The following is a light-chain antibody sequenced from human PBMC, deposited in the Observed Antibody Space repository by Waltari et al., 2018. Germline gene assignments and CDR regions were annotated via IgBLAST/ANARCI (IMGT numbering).Light chain of an antibody. CDR3: CSYAGSYTYV. J-gene: IGLJ1*01. Sequence: QSALTQLRPVSGSPGQSVTISCTATSSDVVGYNSVPWYQQHPGKAPKLMIYDVSKRPSGVPDRFSGSKSGNTASLTISGLQAEDEADYYCCSYAGSYTYVFGTGTKVTVL. CDR1: SSDVVGYNS. V-gene: IGLV2-11*01. CDR2: DVS.